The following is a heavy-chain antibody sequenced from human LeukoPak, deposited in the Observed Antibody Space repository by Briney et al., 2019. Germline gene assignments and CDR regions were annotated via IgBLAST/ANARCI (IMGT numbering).Heavy chain of an antibody. CDR1: GYTFTGYY. CDR2: INPNSGGT. D-gene: IGHD5-12*01. Sequence: GASVKVSCKASGYTFTGYYMHWVRQAPGQGLEWMGWINPNSGGTNYAQKFQGRVTMTRDTSISTAYMELSRLRSDDTAVYYCGVSGYDSLSTIDYWGQGTLVTVSS. CDR3: GVSGYDSLSTIDY. J-gene: IGHJ4*02. V-gene: IGHV1-2*02.